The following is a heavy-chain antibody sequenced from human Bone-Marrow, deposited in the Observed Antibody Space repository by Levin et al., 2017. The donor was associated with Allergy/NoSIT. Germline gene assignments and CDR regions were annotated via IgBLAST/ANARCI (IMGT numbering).Heavy chain of an antibody. D-gene: IGHD3-10*01. J-gene: IGHJ6*03. Sequence: VASVKVSCKVSGYTLPEVIMHWVRQVPGKGLEWMGGVDPENGERIFAQQFQGRVTVTEDASTDTAYMELTSLRSADTDLYYCASGRVIMVQGDKVDYNYYHMDVWGKGTPVTVSS. CDR1: GYTLPEVI. V-gene: IGHV1-24*01. CDR3: ASGRVIMVQGDKVDYNYYHMDV. CDR2: VDPENGER.